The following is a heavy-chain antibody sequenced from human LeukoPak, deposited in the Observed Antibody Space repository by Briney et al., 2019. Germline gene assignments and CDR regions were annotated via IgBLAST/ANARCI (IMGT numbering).Heavy chain of an antibody. J-gene: IGHJ4*02. CDR2: ISSSSSYI. V-gene: IGHV3-21*04. Sequence: GGSLRLSCAASGFTFSNFGINWVRQAPGKGLEWVSSISSSSSYISYADSVKGRFTISRDNSKNTLYLQMNSLRAEDTAVYYCAKSSLITMIIVVYTGVYYFDYWGQGTLVTVSS. CDR1: GFTFSNFG. CDR3: AKSSLITMIIVVYTGVYYFDY. D-gene: IGHD3-22*01.